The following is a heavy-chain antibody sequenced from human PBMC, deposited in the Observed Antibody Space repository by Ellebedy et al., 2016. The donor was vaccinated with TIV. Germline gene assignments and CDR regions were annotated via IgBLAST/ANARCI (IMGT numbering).Heavy chain of an antibody. V-gene: IGHV3-48*03. CDR1: GLTFSNSE. CDR3: AKTDYGSGSHLDY. J-gene: IGHJ4*02. D-gene: IGHD3-10*01. Sequence: PGGSLRLSCAASGLTFSNSEMDWVRQPHGRGLEWLSYIGRSGSTIFYADSVKGRLTISRDDAKNSLYLQMNSLRAEDTAVYYCAKTDYGSGSHLDYWGQGTLVTVSS. CDR2: IGRSGSTI.